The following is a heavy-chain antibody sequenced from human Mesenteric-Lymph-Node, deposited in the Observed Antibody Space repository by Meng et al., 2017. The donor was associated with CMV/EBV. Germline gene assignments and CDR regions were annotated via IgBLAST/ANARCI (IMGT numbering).Heavy chain of an antibody. CDR3: ARDPYGSGSSALDY. Sequence: ASVKVSCKASGSPFNSYAVSWVRQAPGQGLEWVGIINPDGGRTIYAEKIQGRVAMTRDTSTGTVYMDLSSLRPEDTAVYYCARDPYGSGSSALDYWGQGTLVTVSS. CDR1: GSPFNSYA. CDR2: INPDGGRT. J-gene: IGHJ4*02. V-gene: IGHV1-46*02. D-gene: IGHD3-10*01.